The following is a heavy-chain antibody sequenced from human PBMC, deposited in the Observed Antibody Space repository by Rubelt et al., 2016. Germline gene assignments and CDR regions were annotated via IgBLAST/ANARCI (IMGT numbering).Heavy chain of an antibody. D-gene: IGHD4/OR15-4a*01. V-gene: IGHV3-23*04. CDR2: ISGSGDYT. Sequence: EVYLVESGGGLVQPGGSLRLSCAASGFTFINSAMTWVRQAPGEGLEWVSAISGSGDYTYYADSVKGRLTISRNNAKNTRYLQRSSLSAEDTAIYYCAKCRGTNSVTGFDPWGQGTLVTVSS. CDR3: AKCRGTNSVTGFDP. J-gene: IGHJ5*02. CDR1: GFTFINSA.